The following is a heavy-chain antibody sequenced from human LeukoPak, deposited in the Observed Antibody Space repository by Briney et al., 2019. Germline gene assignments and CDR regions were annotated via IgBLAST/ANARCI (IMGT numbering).Heavy chain of an antibody. D-gene: IGHD3-22*01. CDR2: INPNSGGT. CDR1: GYTFTSYG. V-gene: IGHV1-2*02. Sequence: ASVKVSCKASGYTFTSYGISWVRQAPGQGLEWMGWINPNSGGTNYAQKFQGRVTMTRDTSISTAYMELSRLRSDDTAVYYCARDPYYDSSCYYYSDVFDIWGQGTMVTVSS. CDR3: ARDPYYDSSCYYYSDVFDI. J-gene: IGHJ3*02.